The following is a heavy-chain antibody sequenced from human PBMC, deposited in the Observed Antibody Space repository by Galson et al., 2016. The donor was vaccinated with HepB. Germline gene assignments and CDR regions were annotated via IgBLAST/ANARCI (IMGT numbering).Heavy chain of an antibody. D-gene: IGHD1-14*01. CDR1: GYIFTDYF. CDR2: IYPGDSDT. Sequence: QSGAEVKKPGESLKISRKVSGYIFTDYFIAWVRQMPGKGLEWMGIIYPGDSDTTYSPSFQGQVTISADKSISSAYLQWSSLKASDTAMYYCARAGYNRRDFDYWGQGTLVTVSS. V-gene: IGHV5-51*01. J-gene: IGHJ4*02. CDR3: ARAGYNRRDFDY.